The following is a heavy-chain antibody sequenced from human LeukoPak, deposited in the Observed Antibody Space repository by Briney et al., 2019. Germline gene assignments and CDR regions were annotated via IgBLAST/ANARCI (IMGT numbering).Heavy chain of an antibody. V-gene: IGHV1-69*13. Sequence: SVKVSCKASGGTFSSYAISWVRQAPGQGLEWMGGIIPIFGTANYAQKFQGRVTITADESTSTAYMELSRLRSDDTAVYYCARALWQGATTFDYWGQGTLVTVSS. CDR3: ARALWQGATTFDY. CDR2: IIPIFGTA. D-gene: IGHD1-26*01. J-gene: IGHJ4*02. CDR1: GGTFSSYA.